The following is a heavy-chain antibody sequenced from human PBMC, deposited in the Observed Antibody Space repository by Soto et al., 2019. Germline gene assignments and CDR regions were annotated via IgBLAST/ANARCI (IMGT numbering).Heavy chain of an antibody. Sequence: GGSLRLSCGVSGFPFAPSTMSWVRQSPGKGLEWVSTISVSVGSTYSADSVQGRFTVSSDISDNTLFLRMTSLTADDTAVYFCAKRDVPHSTSNAYFYDHWGRGVLVTVSS. D-gene: IGHD2-21*02. CDR2: ISVSVGST. CDR1: GFPFAPST. CDR3: AKRDVPHSTSNAYFYDH. J-gene: IGHJ4*02. V-gene: IGHV3-23*01.